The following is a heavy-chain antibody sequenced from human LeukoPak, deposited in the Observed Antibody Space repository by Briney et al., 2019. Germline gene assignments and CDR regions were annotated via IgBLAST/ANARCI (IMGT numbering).Heavy chain of an antibody. CDR1: GFTFSSYG. D-gene: IGHD3-10*01. CDR3: VRGAYYYAY. J-gene: IGHJ4*02. Sequence: GGSLRLSCAASGFTFSSYGMHWVRQAPGKGLEWVAVISYDGSNKYYADSVKGRFTISRDNSKDTLYLQMNSLRVDDTGIYYCVRGAYYYAYWGQGALVTVSS. V-gene: IGHV3-30*03. CDR2: ISYDGSNK.